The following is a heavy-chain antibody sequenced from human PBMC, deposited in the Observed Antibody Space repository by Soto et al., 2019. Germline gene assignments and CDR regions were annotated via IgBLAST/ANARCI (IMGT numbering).Heavy chain of an antibody. V-gene: IGHV1-69*13. CDR2: IIPIFGTA. D-gene: IGHD3-22*01. J-gene: IGHJ5*02. CDR1: GGTFSSYA. Sequence: SVKVSCKASGGTFSSYAISWVRQAPGQGLEWMGGIIPIFGTANYAQKFQGRVTITADESTNTVYMELSSLRSEDTAMYYCARLSRPNYYDTSGFFKDNWFDPWGQGTLVTVSS. CDR3: ARLSRPNYYDTSGFFKDNWFDP.